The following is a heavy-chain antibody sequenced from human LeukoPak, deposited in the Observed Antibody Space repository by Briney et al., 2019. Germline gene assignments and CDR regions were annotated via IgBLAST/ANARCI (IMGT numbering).Heavy chain of an antibody. CDR3: ARDVGATYMEV. CDR1: GYTFTSYG. V-gene: IGHV1-18*01. J-gene: IGHJ6*03. CDR2: ISAYNGNT. Sequence: GASVKVSCKASGYTFTSYGISWVRQAPGQGLEWMGWISAYNGNTDYAQKLQGRVTMTTDTSTSTAYMELRSLRSDDTVVDYCARDVGATYMEVCGKGTSVTVSS. D-gene: IGHD1-26*01.